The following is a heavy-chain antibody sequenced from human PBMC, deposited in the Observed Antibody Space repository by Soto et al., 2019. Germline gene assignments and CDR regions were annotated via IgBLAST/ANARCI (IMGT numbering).Heavy chain of an antibody. J-gene: IGHJ4*02. V-gene: IGHV1-8*02. D-gene: IGHD6-19*01. CDR2: MNPNSGRT. CDR3: STWGRNGWYTGFF. CDR1: GYTFTDYD. Sequence: ASVKVSCKTSGYTFTDYDINWVRQAPGRGLEWVGRMNPNSGRTDYAQKLEGRVTMTRDISISTAYMELSSLGYDDTAVYFCSTWGRNGWYTGFFWGQGTLVTVSS.